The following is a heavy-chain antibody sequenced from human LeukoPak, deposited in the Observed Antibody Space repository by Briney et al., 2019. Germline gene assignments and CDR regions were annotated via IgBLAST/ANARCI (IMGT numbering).Heavy chain of an antibody. V-gene: IGHV3-7*05. CDR1: AFTFSSSW. Sequence: GGSLRLSCVGSAFTFSSSWMNWVRQAPGKGLEWAANINEDGSKKSYVDSVKGRFTISRDNAKNSLFLQMSSLRAKDTALYYCDYRGEWGQGILVTVSS. CDR3: DYRGE. J-gene: IGHJ4*02. CDR2: INEDGSKK. D-gene: IGHD3-10*01.